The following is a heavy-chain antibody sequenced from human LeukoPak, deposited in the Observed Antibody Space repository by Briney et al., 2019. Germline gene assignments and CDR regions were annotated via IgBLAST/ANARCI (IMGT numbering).Heavy chain of an antibody. CDR2: IRAKSAGGTT. D-gene: IGHD4-17*01. CDR1: GLTFSIAW. J-gene: IGHJ4*02. CDR3: ATEYYGANNY. Sequence: GGSLRLSCAASGLTFSIAWMSWVRQSPGKGLEWVGRIRAKSAGGTTEYPAPLKGRFSISRDDSKDTLYLQMDSLQTEDTAVYYCATEYYGANNYWGQGTLVTVSS. V-gene: IGHV3-15*01.